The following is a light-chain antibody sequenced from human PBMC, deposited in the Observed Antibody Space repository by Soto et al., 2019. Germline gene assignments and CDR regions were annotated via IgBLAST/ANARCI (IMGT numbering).Light chain of an antibody. J-gene: IGKJ1*01. CDR3: QQYGSSPWT. CDR2: GAS. V-gene: IGKV3-20*01. CDR1: QSITSSY. Sequence: EIVLTQSPGTLSLSPGERATLSCRASQSITSSYLAWHQQKPGQAPRLLIYGASTRATGIPDRFSGSGSGKDFTLTISRLEPEDFAVYYCQQYGSSPWTFGQGTKV.